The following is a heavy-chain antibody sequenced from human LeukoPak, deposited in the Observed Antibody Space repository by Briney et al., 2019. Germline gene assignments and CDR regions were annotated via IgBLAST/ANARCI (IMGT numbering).Heavy chain of an antibody. CDR1: GFTFTTYW. D-gene: IGHD3-16*01. CDR2: INGDGSNS. CDR3: ARTSPTSHFDF. J-gene: IGHJ4*02. V-gene: IGHV3-74*01. Sequence: GGSLRPSCVASGFTFTTYWMHWVRQAPGEGLVWVSRINGDGSNSNYADSVKGRFTISRDNARNTLYLQMNGLRAEDTALYYCARTSPTSHFDFWGQGTLVTVSS.